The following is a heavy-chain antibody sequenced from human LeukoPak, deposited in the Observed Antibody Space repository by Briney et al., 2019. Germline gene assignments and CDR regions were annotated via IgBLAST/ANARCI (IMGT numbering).Heavy chain of an antibody. CDR1: GGSISSYY. CDR2: IYTSGST. D-gene: IGHD6-13*01. V-gene: IGHV4-4*07. CDR3: AREIAAAGTGVGAYYYYYYMDV. Sequence: SETLSLTCTVSGGSISSYYWSWIRQPAGKGLEWIGRIYTSGSTNHNPSLKSRVTMSVDTSKNQFSLKLSSVTAADTAVYYCAREIAAAGTGVGAYYYYYYMDVWGKGTTVTVSS. J-gene: IGHJ6*03.